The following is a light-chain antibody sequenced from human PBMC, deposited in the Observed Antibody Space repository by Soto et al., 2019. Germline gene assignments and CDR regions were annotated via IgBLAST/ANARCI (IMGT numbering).Light chain of an antibody. CDR3: QQYSNWPPLT. Sequence: EIVMTQSPATLSVSPGERATLSCRASQSVSSNLAWYQQKPGQAPRLLIYGASTRATGIPARFSGSGSGTEFTLTISSLQSEDCAVYYCQQYSNWPPLTFGGGTKWEIK. V-gene: IGKV3-15*01. CDR1: QSVSSN. CDR2: GAS. J-gene: IGKJ4*01.